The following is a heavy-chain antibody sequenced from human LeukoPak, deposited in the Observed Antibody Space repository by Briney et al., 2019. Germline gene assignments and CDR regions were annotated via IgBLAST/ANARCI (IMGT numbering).Heavy chain of an antibody. J-gene: IGHJ4*02. Sequence: GGSLRLSCAASGFTFSSYAMHWVRQAPGKGLEWVAVISYDGSNKYYADSVKGRLTISRDNSKNTLYLQMNSLRAEDTAVYYCARVEGYYFDYWGQGTLVTVSS. CDR3: ARVEGYYFDY. CDR2: ISYDGSNK. V-gene: IGHV3-30-3*01. CDR1: GFTFSSYA.